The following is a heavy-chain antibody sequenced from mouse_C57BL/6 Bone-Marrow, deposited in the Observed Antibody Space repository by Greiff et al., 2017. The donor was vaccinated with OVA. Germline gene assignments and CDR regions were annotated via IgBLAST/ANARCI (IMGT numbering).Heavy chain of an antibody. CDR1: GFTFSDYY. D-gene: IGHD1-1*01. J-gene: IGHJ4*01. CDR2: INYDGSST. V-gene: IGHV5-16*01. CDR3: ARIYYYGPYAMDY. Sequence: EVMLVESEGGLVQPGSSMKLSCTASGFTFSDYYMAWVRQVPEKGLEWVANINYDGSSTYYLDSLKSRFIISRDNAKNILYLQMSSLKSEDTATYYCARIYYYGPYAMDYWGQGTSVTVSS.